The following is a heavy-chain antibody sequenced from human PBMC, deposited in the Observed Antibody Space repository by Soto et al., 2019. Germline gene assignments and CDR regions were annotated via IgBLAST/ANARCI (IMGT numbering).Heavy chain of an antibody. CDR1: GFTFGTYW. CDR2: IKQDGSET. D-gene: IGHD1-1*01. CDR3: ATDSGTSDY. V-gene: IGHV3-7*01. Sequence: EVQLVESGGGLVQPGGSLRLSCAASGFTFGTYWMSWVRQAPGKGLEWVANIKQDGSETYYVDSVRGRFTISRDNARNSLYLQINSLRAEDTAVYYCATDSGTSDYWGQGTLVTVSS. J-gene: IGHJ4*02.